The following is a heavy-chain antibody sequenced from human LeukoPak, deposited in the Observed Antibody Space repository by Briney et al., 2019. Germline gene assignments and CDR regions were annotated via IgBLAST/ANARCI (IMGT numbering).Heavy chain of an antibody. D-gene: IGHD6-19*01. J-gene: IGHJ3*02. CDR3: ARSSSSGWYVPHAFDI. V-gene: IGHV4-4*02. CDR2: IYHSGST. CDR1: GGSISSSNW. Sequence: SGTLSLTCAVSGGSISSSNWWSWVRRPPGKGLEWIGEIYHSGSTNYNPSLKSRVTISVDKSKNQFSLKLSSVTAADTAVYYCARSSSSGWYVPHAFDIWGQGTMVTVSS.